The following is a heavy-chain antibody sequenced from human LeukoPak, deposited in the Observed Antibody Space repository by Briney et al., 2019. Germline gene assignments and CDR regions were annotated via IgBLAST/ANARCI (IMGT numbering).Heavy chain of an antibody. CDR1: GGSFSGYY. Sequence: SETLSLTCAVYGGSFSGYYWSWIRQPPGKGLEWIGEINHSGSTNYNPSLKSRVTISVDTSKNQFSLKLSSVTAADTAVYYCARSRITMVRATAVYYYYGMDVWGQGTTVTVSS. CDR2: INHSGST. D-gene: IGHD3-10*01. V-gene: IGHV4-34*01. J-gene: IGHJ6*02. CDR3: ARSRITMVRATAVYYYYGMDV.